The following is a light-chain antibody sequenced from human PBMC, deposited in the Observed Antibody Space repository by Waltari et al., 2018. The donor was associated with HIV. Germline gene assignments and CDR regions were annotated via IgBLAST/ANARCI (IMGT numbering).Light chain of an antibody. V-gene: IGKV3-15*01. Sequence: EIVMTQSPATLSMSPGERATFSCRASHSVSSHLAWYQQKPGQAPRLLIYRASTRATGIPARFSGSGSGTEFTLTISSLQSEDFAVYFCQQYENWPPFTFGQGTRLQIK. CDR2: RAS. CDR3: QQYENWPPFT. J-gene: IGKJ2*01. CDR1: HSVSSH.